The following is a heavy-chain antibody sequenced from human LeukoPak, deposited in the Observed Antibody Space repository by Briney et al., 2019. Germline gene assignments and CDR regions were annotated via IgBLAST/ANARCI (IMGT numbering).Heavy chain of an antibody. Sequence: GGSLRLSCAASGFTFSSYAMSWVRQAPGKGLEWVSSISSSSSYIYYADSVKGRFTISRDNAKNSLYLQMNSLRAEDTAVYYCARAESSSIFDYWGQGTLVTVSS. V-gene: IGHV3-21*01. CDR3: ARAESSSIFDY. CDR2: ISSSSSYI. J-gene: IGHJ4*02. D-gene: IGHD6-6*01. CDR1: GFTFSSYA.